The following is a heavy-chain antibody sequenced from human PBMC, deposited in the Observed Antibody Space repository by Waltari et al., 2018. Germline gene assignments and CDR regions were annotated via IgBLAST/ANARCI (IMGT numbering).Heavy chain of an antibody. CDR1: GFTFSSYA. CDR2: ISGSGGST. V-gene: IGHV3-23*01. J-gene: IGHJ2*01. CDR3: AKGVWELLPSDFDL. D-gene: IGHD1-26*01. Sequence: EVQLLESGGGLVQPGGSLRLSCAAYGFTFSSYAMSWVRQAPGKGLEWVSAISGSGGSTYYADCVKGRFTISRDNSKTTLYLQMNSLRAEDTAVYYWAKGVWELLPSDFDLGGRGTLVTVSS.